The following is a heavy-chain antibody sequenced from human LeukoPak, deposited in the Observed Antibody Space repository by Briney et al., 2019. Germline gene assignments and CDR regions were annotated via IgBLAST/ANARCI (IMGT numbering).Heavy chain of an antibody. Sequence: ASVKVSCKTSGYSFSDNYMHWVRQAPGQGLEWMGWINPNSGDTNYAQKFQGRVTMTRDASISTVYLELSRLRSDDTAVYYCAREVYGGSSFDYWGQGTLATVSS. CDR1: GYSFSDNY. J-gene: IGHJ4*02. CDR2: INPNSGDT. D-gene: IGHD4-23*01. CDR3: AREVYGGSSFDY. V-gene: IGHV1-2*02.